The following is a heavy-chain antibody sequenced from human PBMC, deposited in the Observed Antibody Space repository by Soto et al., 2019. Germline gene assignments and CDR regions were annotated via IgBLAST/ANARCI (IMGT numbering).Heavy chain of an antibody. Sequence: GGSLRLSCAASGFTFSSYAMSWVRQAPGKGLEWVSAISGSGGSTYYADSVKGRFTISRDNSKNTLYLQMNSLRAEDTAVYYYAKGRLGSGSYYNPTDAFDIWGQGTMVTVSS. CDR2: ISGSGGST. D-gene: IGHD3-10*01. J-gene: IGHJ3*02. CDR3: AKGRLGSGSYYNPTDAFDI. V-gene: IGHV3-23*01. CDR1: GFTFSSYA.